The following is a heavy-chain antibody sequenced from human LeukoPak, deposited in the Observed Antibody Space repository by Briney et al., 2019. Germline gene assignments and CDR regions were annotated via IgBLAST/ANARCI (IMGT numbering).Heavy chain of an antibody. CDR2: IYHSGNT. CDR3: VRVGDCTSAACHETRFDP. D-gene: IGHD2-2*01. CDR1: GGSISSGGYY. V-gene: IGHV4-31*03. J-gene: IGHJ5*02. Sequence: SETLSLTCTVSGGSISSGGYYWSWIRQLPGKGLEWIGYIYHSGNTVYKPSLRSRVTMSVDMSKNQFSLKLTSVTAADTGVYYCVRVGDCTSAACHETRFDPWGQGTLVTVSS.